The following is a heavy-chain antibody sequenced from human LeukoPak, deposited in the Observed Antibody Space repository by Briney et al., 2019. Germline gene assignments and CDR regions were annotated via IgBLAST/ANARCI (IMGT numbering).Heavy chain of an antibody. Sequence: GGSLRLSCAASGFTVSSNYMSWVRQAPGKGLEWVSVIYSGGSTYYADSVKGRFTISRDNSKNTLYLQMNSLRVEDTAVYYCARIGYSSSCFDYWGQGTLVTVSS. V-gene: IGHV3-53*01. CDR1: GFTVSSNY. J-gene: IGHJ4*02. D-gene: IGHD6-13*01. CDR2: IYSGGST. CDR3: ARIGYSSSCFDY.